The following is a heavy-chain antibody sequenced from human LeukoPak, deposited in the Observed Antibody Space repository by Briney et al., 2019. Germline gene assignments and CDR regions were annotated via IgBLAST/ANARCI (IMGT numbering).Heavy chain of an antibody. CDR3: ARRASTFIFDY. V-gene: IGHV4-39*01. D-gene: IGHD2/OR15-2a*01. CDR2: IYYSGST. J-gene: IGHJ4*02. Sequence: SETLSLTCTVSGGSISSSSYHWGWIRQPPGKGLEWIGSIYYSGSTYYNPSLKSRVTISVDTSKNQFSLKLSSVTAADTAVYYCARRASTFIFDYWGQGTLVTVSS. CDR1: GGSISSSSYH.